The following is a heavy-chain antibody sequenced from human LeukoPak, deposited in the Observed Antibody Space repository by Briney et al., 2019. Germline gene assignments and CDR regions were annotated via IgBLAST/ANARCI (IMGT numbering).Heavy chain of an antibody. Sequence: GASVKVSCKASGYTFTSYDINWVRQATGQGLEWMGWMNPNSGNTGYAQKFQGRVTITADESTNTAYMELTSLRSEDTAVYYCARDPGSGYDQPNWFDPWGQGTLVTVSS. V-gene: IGHV1-8*01. D-gene: IGHD5-12*01. CDR1: GYTFTSYD. CDR2: MNPNSGNT. CDR3: ARDPGSGYDQPNWFDP. J-gene: IGHJ5*02.